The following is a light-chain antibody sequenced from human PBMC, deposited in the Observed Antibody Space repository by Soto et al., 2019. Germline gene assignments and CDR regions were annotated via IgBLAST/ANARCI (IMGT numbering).Light chain of an antibody. V-gene: IGKV1-39*01. J-gene: IGKJ1*01. CDR1: QSLSSY. Sequence: DIQMTQSPSSLSASVGDRVTITCRASQSLSSYLNWYQQKPGKAPKLLIYATSSLQSGVPSRFSGSRSGTDFTLTISSLQPADFATYDCQQSYITPWTFDQGTKVEIK. CDR2: ATS. CDR3: QQSYITPWT.